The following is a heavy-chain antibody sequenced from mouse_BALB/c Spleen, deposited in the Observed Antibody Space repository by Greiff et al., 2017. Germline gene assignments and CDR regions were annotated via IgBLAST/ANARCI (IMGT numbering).Heavy chain of an antibody. Sequence: VHVKQTGPELVKPGASVKISCKASGYSFTDYIMLWVKQSHGKSLEWIGNINPYYGSTSYNLKFKGKATLTVDKSSSTAYMQLNSLTSEDSAVYYCARWGYYGSSYNWYFDVWGAGTTVTVSS. D-gene: IGHD1-1*01. V-gene: IGHV1-39*01. CDR3: ARWGYYGSSYNWYFDV. CDR1: GYSFTDYI. J-gene: IGHJ1*01. CDR2: INPYYGST.